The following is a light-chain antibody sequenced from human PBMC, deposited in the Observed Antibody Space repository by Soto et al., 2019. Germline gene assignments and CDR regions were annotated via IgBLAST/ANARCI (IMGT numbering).Light chain of an antibody. CDR3: AAWDDSLSEV. V-gene: IGLV1-47*01. J-gene: IGLJ1*01. CDR1: SSNIGSNH. Sequence: QPVLTQPPSASGTPGQRVTVSCSGSSSNIGSNHVYWYQQLPGTAPKLLIYRNDQRPSGAPDRFSGSKSGTSASLAISGLRSEDEADYYCAAWDDSLSEVFGTGTKLTVL. CDR2: RND.